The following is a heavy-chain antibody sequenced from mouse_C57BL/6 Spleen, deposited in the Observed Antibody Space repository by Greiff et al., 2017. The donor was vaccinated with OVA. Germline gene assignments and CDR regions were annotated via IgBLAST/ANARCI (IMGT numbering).Heavy chain of an antibody. Sequence: ESGPGMVKPSQSLSLTCTVTGYSITSGYDWHWIRHSPGNKLEWMGYISYSGSTNYNPFLKSRISITHDTSKNHYFLKLNTVTTEDTATYYCARSTTVVATVYWYFDVWGTGTTVTVSS. V-gene: IGHV3-1*01. D-gene: IGHD1-1*01. J-gene: IGHJ1*03. CDR3: ARSTTVVATVYWYFDV. CDR2: ISYSGST. CDR1: GYSITSGYD.